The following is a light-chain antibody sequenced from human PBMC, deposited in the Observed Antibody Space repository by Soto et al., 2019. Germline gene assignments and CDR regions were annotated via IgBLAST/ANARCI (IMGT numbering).Light chain of an antibody. J-gene: IGKJ1*01. Sequence: IGMTQSPGSLAVDLGERATITCKSSQSVLYSSNNKNYLAWYQQKLGQPPKLLIRWASTRESGVPDRFSGSGSGTDFTLSISSLKAEDVAVYYGQQYYSTPWTFCQGTKVDIK. CDR1: QSVLYSSNNKNY. V-gene: IGKV4-1*01. CDR3: QQYYSTPWT. CDR2: WAS.